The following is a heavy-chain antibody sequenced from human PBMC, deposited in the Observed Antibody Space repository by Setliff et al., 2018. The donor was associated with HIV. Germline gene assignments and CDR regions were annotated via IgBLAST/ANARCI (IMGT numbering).Heavy chain of an antibody. V-gene: IGHV4-31*03. Sequence: SETLSLTCTVSGGSISSGGYYWSWIRQHPGKGLEWIGYIYYSGSTNYNPSLKSRVTILVDTSKNQFSLKLSSVTAADTAVYYCARARGPEGYFDSWGQGTLVTVSS. CDR1: GGSISSGGYY. D-gene: IGHD3-10*01. CDR2: IYYSGST. J-gene: IGHJ4*02. CDR3: ARARGPEGYFDS.